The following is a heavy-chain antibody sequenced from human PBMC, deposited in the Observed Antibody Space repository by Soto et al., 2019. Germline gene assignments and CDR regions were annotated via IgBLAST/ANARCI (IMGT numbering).Heavy chain of an antibody. CDR2: ISAHNGNT. CDR3: ARGRYGDY. V-gene: IGHV1-18*01. Sequence: QVHLVQSGAEVKKPGASVKVSCKGSGYAFTTYGITWVRQAPGQGLEWMGWISAHNGNTNYAQQLQGRVTVTRDTSTRTAYMELRSLRSDDTAVYYCARGRYGDYWGQGAVVTVSS. CDR1: GYAFTTYG. J-gene: IGHJ4*02. D-gene: IGHD1-1*01.